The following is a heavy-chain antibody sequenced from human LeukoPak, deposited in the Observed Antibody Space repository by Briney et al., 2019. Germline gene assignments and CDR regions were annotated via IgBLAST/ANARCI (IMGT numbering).Heavy chain of an antibody. CDR3: ARDVGATPGYFDY. V-gene: IGHV4-34*01. J-gene: IGHJ4*02. CDR2: INHSGST. CDR1: GGSFSGYY. Sequence: SETLSLTCAVYGGSFSGYYWSWIRQPPGKGLEWIGEINHSGSTNYNPSLTSRVTISVDTSKNQFSLKLSSVTAADTAVYYCARDVGATPGYFDYWGQGTLVTVSS. D-gene: IGHD1-26*01.